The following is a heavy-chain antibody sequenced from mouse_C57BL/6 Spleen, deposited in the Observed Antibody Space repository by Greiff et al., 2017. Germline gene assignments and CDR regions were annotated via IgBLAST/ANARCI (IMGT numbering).Heavy chain of an antibody. V-gene: IGHV1-52*01. J-gene: IGHJ2*01. CDR2: IDPSDSET. CDR1: GYTFTSYW. CDR3: ARYYFDY. Sequence: VQLQQPGAELVRPGSSVKLSCKASGYTFTSYWMHWVKQRPIQGLEWIGNIDPSDSETHYNQKFKDKATLTVDKSSSTAYMQRSILTSEDSAVYYGARYYFDYWGQGTTLTVSS.